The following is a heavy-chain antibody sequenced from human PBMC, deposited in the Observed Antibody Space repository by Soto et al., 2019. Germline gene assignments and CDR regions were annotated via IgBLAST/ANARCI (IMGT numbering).Heavy chain of an antibody. CDR1: GFSLSTSGMC. V-gene: IGHV2-70*01. CDR3: ARIQGGYYDSSGAIDY. J-gene: IGHJ4*02. D-gene: IGHD3-22*01. Sequence: SGPTLVNPTQTLTLTCTFSGFSLSTSGMCVSWIRQPPGKALEWLALIDWDDDKYYSTSLKTRLTISKDTSKNQVVLTMTNMDPVDTATYYCARIQGGYYDSSGAIDYWGQGTLVTVSS. CDR2: IDWDDDK.